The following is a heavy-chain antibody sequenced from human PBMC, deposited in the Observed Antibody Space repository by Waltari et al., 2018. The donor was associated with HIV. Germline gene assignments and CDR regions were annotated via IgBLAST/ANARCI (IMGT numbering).Heavy chain of an antibody. V-gene: IGHV3-33*01. J-gene: IGHJ4*02. CDR3: ARTPYDTSGYCFDY. Sequence: QVQLVESGGGVVQPGRSLRPSCAASGVPLIVYGMHWVRPAPGKGLEWLAVVWYDGKNKYYADSVKGRFTVSRDNSKNTLFLQMNSLRVDDTAVYYCARTPYDTSGYCFDYWGQGTLVTVSS. CDR2: VWYDGKNK. D-gene: IGHD3-22*01. CDR1: GVPLIVYG.